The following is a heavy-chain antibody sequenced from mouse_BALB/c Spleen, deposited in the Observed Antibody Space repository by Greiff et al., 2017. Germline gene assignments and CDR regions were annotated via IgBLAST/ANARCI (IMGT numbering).Heavy chain of an antibody. CDR1: GFSLTSYG. Sequence: VMLVESGPGLVAPSQSLSITCTVSGFSLTSYGVHWVRQPPGKGLEWLGVIWAGGSTNYNSALMSRLSISKDNSKSQVFLKMNSLQTDDTAMYYCARDLPNPFAYWGQGTLVTVSA. V-gene: IGHV2-9*02. J-gene: IGHJ3*01. D-gene: IGHD5-5*01. CDR3: ARDLPNPFAY. CDR2: IWAGGST.